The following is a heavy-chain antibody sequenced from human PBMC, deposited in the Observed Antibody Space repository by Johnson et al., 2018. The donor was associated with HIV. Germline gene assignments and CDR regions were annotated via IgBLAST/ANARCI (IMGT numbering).Heavy chain of an antibody. Sequence: MQLVESGGGVVRPGGSLRLSCVASGFTFSGYAMHWVRQAPGERLEWVSGLSWNSGSIGYADSVKGRFTISRDNAKNSLYLQMNSLRAEDTALYYCARRRRYGDYFADAFDIWGQGTMVTVSS. J-gene: IGHJ3*02. CDR1: GFTFSGYA. CDR2: LSWNSGSI. D-gene: IGHD4-17*01. V-gene: IGHV3-20*04. CDR3: ARRRRYGDYFADAFDI.